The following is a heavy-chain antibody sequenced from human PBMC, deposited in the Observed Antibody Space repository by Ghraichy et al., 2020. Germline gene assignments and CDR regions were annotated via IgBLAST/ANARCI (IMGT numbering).Heavy chain of an antibody. D-gene: IGHD2-2*01. CDR2: IYYSGST. Sequence: SETLSLTCTVSGGSISSYYWSWIRQPPGKGLDWIGYIYYSGSTNYNPSLKSRVTISVDTSKNQFSLKLSSVTAADTAVYYCARAGGQLEYYYYYGMDVWGHKTTVAIAS. CDR3: ARAGGQLEYYYYYGMDV. CDR1: GGSISSYY. V-gene: IGHV4-59*01. J-gene: IGHJ6*02.